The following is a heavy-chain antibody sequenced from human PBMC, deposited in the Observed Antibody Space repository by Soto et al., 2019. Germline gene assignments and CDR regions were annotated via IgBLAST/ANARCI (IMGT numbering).Heavy chain of an antibody. CDR2: IFYNGNA. Sequence: PSETLSLTCTVSGGSISNGDYYWSWIRQHPGKGLEWIGYIFYNGNAYYTPSLKSRITISVDTSENQFSLKLTSVTAADTAVYYCASLRGSGTNYFSDYWGQGTLVTVSS. V-gene: IGHV4-31*03. CDR3: ASLRGSGTNYFSDY. J-gene: IGHJ4*02. CDR1: GGSISNGDYY. D-gene: IGHD3-10*01.